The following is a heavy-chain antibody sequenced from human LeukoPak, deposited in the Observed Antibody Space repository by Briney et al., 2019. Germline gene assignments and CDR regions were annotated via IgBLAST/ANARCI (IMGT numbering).Heavy chain of an antibody. CDR1: GFTFSSYG. Sequence: PGGSLRLSCAASGFTFSSYGMHWVGQAPGKGREWGAVIWYDGSNKYYADSVKGRFTISRDNSKNTLYLQMNSLRAEATAVYYCARGSGSSQYYFDYWGQGALVTVSS. V-gene: IGHV3-33*01. J-gene: IGHJ4*02. D-gene: IGHD3-10*01. CDR3: ARGSGSSQYYFDY. CDR2: IWYDGSNK.